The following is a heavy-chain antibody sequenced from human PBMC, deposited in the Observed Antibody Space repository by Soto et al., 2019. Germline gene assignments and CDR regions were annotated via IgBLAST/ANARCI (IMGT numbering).Heavy chain of an antibody. CDR3: ASLVGSGWYGFDY. D-gene: IGHD6-19*01. CDR1: GGSISSYY. Sequence: PSETLSLTCTVSGGSISSYYWSWIRQPPGKGLEWIGYIYYSGSTNYNPSLKSRVTISVDTSKNQFSLKLSSVTAADTAVYYCASLVGSGWYGFDYWGQGTLVTVSS. CDR2: IYYSGST. V-gene: IGHV4-59*08. J-gene: IGHJ4*02.